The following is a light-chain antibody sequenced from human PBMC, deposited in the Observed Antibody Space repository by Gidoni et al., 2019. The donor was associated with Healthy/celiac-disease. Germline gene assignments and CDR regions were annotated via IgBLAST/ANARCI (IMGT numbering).Light chain of an antibody. CDR2: GAS. CDR1: QSVLYSSNNKNY. CDR3: QQYYSTPLT. J-gene: IGKJ4*01. V-gene: IGKV4-1*01. Sequence: DIVMTQSPDSLAVSLGERATINCKSSQSVLYSSNNKNYLAWYQQQPGQPPKLLSYGASTRESGVPDRFSGSGSGTDFTLTISSLQAEDVAVYYCQQYYSTPLTFGGGTKVEIK.